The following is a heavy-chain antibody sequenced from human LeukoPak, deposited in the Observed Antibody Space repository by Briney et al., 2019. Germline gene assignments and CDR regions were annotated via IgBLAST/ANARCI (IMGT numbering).Heavy chain of an antibody. J-gene: IGHJ6*04. CDR3: ARAYYDILTGPQDYYYYGMDV. D-gene: IGHD3-9*01. V-gene: IGHV1-69*01. Sequence: GSSVKVSCKASGGTFSSYAISWVRQAPGQGLEWMGGIIPIFGTANYAQKFQGRVTITADESTSTAYMELSSLRSEDTAVHYCARAYYDILTGPQDYYYYGMDVWGKGTTVTVSS. CDR2: IIPIFGTA. CDR1: GGTFSSYA.